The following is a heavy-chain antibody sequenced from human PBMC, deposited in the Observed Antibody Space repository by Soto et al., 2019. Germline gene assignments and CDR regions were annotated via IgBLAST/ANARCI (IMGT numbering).Heavy chain of an antibody. D-gene: IGHD3-16*01. CDR3: ARGDVGDYCGMDV. CDR1: GFTFSIYS. J-gene: IGHJ6*02. V-gene: IGHV3-21*01. Sequence: EVQLVESGGGLVKPGGSLRLSCAASGFTFSIYSMNWVRQAPGKGLEWVSSISSRSSYIYYADSVKGRFTISRDNAKNSLYMKMNSLRAEDTAVYYCARGDVGDYCGMDVWGQGATVTVSS. CDR2: ISSRSSYI.